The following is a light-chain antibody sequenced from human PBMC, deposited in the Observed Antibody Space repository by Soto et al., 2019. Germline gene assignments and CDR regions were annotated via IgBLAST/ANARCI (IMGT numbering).Light chain of an antibody. J-gene: IGLJ1*01. CDR1: SSDVGGYKY. Sequence: QSALTQPASVSGSPGQSITISCTGTSSDVGGYKYVSWYQQHPVKAPKLIIYEVSNRPSGVSNRFSGSKSGNTASLTISGLQAEDEADYYCSSYTSSNTYVFGTGTKVTVL. V-gene: IGLV2-14*01. CDR2: EVS. CDR3: SSYTSSNTYV.